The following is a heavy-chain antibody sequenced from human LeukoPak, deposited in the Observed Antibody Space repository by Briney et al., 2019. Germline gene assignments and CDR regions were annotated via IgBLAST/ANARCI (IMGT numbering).Heavy chain of an antibody. D-gene: IGHD1-26*01. CDR2: IKQDGSEK. CDR3: ASGATMAHFDY. J-gene: IGHJ4*02. Sequence: GGSLRLSCAASGFTFSNYWMSWVRQAPGKGLEWVANIKQDGSEKYVDSVKGRFTISRDNAKNSLYLQMNSLRAEDTAVYYCASGATMAHFDYWGQGTLVTVSS. CDR1: GFTFSNYW. V-gene: IGHV3-7*01.